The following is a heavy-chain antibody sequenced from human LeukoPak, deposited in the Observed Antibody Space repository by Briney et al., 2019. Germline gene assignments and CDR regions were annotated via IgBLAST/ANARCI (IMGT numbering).Heavy chain of an antibody. D-gene: IGHD3-22*01. Sequence: SETLSLTCTVSGGSISSSSYFWGWTRQPPGKGLEWIGSVYYTGSNYYNPSLKSRVTISIDTSKNQFPLKLSSVTAADTAVYYCARDRFPSGSNQGWFDPWGQGSLVTVSS. J-gene: IGHJ5*02. V-gene: IGHV4-39*06. CDR2: VYYTGSN. CDR3: ARDRFPSGSNQGWFDP. CDR1: GGSISSSSYF.